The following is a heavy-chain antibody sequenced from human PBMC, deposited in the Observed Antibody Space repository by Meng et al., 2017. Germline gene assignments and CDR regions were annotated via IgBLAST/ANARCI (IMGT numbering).Heavy chain of an antibody. CDR3: ARVGTAMDMGDY. Sequence: GGSLRLSCAASGFTFSSYEMNWVRQAPGKGLEWVSYISSSGSTIYYADSVKGRFTISRDNDKNSLYLQMNSLRAEDTAVYYCARVGTAMDMGDYWGQGTLVTVSS. J-gene: IGHJ4*02. D-gene: IGHD5-18*01. CDR2: ISSSGSTI. V-gene: IGHV3-48*03. CDR1: GFTFSSYE.